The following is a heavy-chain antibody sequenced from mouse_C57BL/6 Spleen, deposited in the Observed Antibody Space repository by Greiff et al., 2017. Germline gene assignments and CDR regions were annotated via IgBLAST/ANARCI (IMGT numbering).Heavy chain of an antibody. J-gene: IGHJ1*03. CDR1: GYAFSSYW. V-gene: IGHV1-80*01. CDR3: ARSSEDYYYGSSYWYFDV. Sequence: VKLMESGAELVKPGASVKISCKASGYAFSSYWMNWVKQRPGKGLEWIGQIYPGDGDTNYNGKFKGKATLTADKSSSTAYMQLSSLTSEDSAVYFCARSSEDYYYGSSYWYFDVWGTGTTVTVSS. CDR2: IYPGDGDT. D-gene: IGHD1-1*01.